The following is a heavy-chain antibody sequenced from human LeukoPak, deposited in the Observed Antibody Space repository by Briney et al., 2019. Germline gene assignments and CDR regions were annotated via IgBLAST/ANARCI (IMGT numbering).Heavy chain of an antibody. CDR1: GFSFSSAW. D-gene: IGHD3-10*01. Sequence: GGSLRLSCAASGFSFSSAWMSWVRRAPGKGLEWVGLIKSKTDGGTTDYATPVKGRFTVSRDDSENMLYLQMNNLKTEDTAVYYCATTSYGSGSPWGQGTLVTVSS. V-gene: IGHV3-15*01. CDR3: ATTSYGSGSP. CDR2: IKSKTDGGTT. J-gene: IGHJ5*02.